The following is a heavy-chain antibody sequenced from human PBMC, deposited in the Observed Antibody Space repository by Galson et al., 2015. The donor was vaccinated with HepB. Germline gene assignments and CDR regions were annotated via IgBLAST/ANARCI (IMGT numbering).Heavy chain of an antibody. D-gene: IGHD4-17*01. J-gene: IGHJ4*02. V-gene: IGHV3-23*01. CDR2: IRGTGGGT. CDR3: VKTGIMTTVIDDY. Sequence: LRLSCAASGFIFSDYAMTWVRQAPGKGLEWLSTIRGTGGGTYYADSVKGRFTISRDNSKNTLYLQMNSLTAEDTALYYCVKTGIMTTVIDDYWGQGTLVTVSS. CDR1: GFIFSDYA.